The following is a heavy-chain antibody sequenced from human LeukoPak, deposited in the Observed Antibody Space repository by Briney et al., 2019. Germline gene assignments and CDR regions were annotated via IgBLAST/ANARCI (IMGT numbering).Heavy chain of an antibody. D-gene: IGHD3-16*02. CDR2: INHSGST. V-gene: IGHV4-34*01. Sequence: SEALSLTCAVYGGSFSGYYWSWIRQPPGKGLEWIGEINHSGSTNYNPSLKSRVTISLDTSKNQFSLKLSSVTAADTAVFYCARGRYLPLYFDYWGQGTLVTVSS. CDR1: GGSFSGYY. J-gene: IGHJ4*02. CDR3: ARGRYLPLYFDY.